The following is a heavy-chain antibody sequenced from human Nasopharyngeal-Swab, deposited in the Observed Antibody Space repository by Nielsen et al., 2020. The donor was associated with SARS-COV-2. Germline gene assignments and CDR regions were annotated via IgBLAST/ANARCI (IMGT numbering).Heavy chain of an antibody. D-gene: IGHD3-22*01. CDR2: IYYSGNT. CDR1: GGSILNYY. V-gene: IGHV4-59*12. Sequence: SETLSLTCTVSGGSILNYYWSWIRQPPGKGLEYIGYIYYSGNTNYNPSLKSRVTISVDTSKNQFSLKLSSVTAADTAVYYCARVGDSSALYYFDYWGQGTLVTVSS. J-gene: IGHJ4*02. CDR3: ARVGDSSALYYFDY.